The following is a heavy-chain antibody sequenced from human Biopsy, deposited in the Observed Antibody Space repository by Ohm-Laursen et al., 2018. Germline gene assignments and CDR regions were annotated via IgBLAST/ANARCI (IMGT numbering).Heavy chain of an antibody. D-gene: IGHD1-1*01. CDR3: AKDKYNYTPIGGFSMDV. J-gene: IGHJ6*02. V-gene: IGHV3-33*06. CDR1: GFTFSRHG. Sequence: LTLTGAAAGFTFSRHGMHWVSQAPGKGLAWVAVIWSDGNNKYYADSVKGRFTISRDNSRDTLYLQMSSLRAEDTAVYYCAKDKYNYTPIGGFSMDVWGQGTTVTVSS. CDR2: IWSDGNNK.